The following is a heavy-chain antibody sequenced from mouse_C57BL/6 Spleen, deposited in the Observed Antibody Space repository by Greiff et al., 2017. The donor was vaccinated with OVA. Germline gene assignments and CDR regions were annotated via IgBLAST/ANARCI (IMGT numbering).Heavy chain of an antibody. V-gene: IGHV1-81*01. CDR2: IYPRSGNT. CDR1: GYTFTSYG. J-gene: IGHJ2*01. Sequence: VKLMESGAELARPGASVKLSCKASGYTFTSYGISWVKQRTGQGLEWIGEIYPRSGNTYYNEKFKGKATLTADKSSSTAYMELRSLTSEDSAVYVCARGEGYGSSSLYFDYWGQGTTLTVSS. D-gene: IGHD1-1*01. CDR3: ARGEGYGSSSLYFDY.